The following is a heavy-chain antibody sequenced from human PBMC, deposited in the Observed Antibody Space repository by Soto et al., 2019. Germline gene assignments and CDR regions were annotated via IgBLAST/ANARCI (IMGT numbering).Heavy chain of an antibody. CDR3: ARTATVIAPIDS. Sequence: GESLKISCKASGYTFTSFWIGWVRQMPGKGLEWMGIIYPGDSDTRYSPSFQGQVTISADKSISTAYLQWSSLKASDTAMYYCARTATVIAPIDSWGQGTLVTVSS. CDR1: GYTFTSFW. CDR2: IYPGDSDT. J-gene: IGHJ4*02. V-gene: IGHV5-51*06. D-gene: IGHD4-17*01.